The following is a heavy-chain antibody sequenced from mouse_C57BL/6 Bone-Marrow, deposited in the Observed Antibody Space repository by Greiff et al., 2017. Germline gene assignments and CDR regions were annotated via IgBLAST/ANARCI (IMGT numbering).Heavy chain of an antibody. CDR2: IWRGGST. CDR3: AKGGYYGSSIYWYFDD. Sequence: VQLQQSGPGLVQPSQCLSITCTVSGFSLTSYGVHWVRQSPGKGLEWLGVIWRGGSTDYNAAFMSRLSITKDNSKSQVFFKMNSLQADDTAIYCCAKGGYYGSSIYWYFDDWGTGTTVTVSS. D-gene: IGHD1-1*01. J-gene: IGHJ1*03. V-gene: IGHV2-5*01. CDR1: GFSLTSYG.